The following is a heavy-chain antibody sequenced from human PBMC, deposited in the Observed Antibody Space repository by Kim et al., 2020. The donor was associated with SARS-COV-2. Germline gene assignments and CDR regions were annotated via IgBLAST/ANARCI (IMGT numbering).Heavy chain of an antibody. V-gene: IGHV3-23*01. J-gene: IGHJ4*02. CDR1: GFPFSSWA. CDR3: AHIWNLAY. Sequence: GGSLRLSCATSGFPFSSWAMTWVRRAPGKGLEWVSGISGGGDRIDYADSVKGRFTISRDNPKNTLYLQMNSLRVEDTAVYYCAHIWNLAYWGQVSQVTVS. D-gene: IGHD1-1*01. CDR2: ISGGGDRI.